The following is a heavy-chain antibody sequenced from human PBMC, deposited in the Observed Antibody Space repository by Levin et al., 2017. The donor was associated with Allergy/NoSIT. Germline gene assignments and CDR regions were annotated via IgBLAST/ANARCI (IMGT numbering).Heavy chain of an antibody. J-gene: IGHJ4*02. Sequence: GESLKISCVGSGFPFNTYDIRWVRQAPGKGLEWVSTISDTGATTHYADSVTGRFTVSRDNSKNTVYLQMNSLGAEDTALYYCARKACINCYGASDYWGQGTLVTVSS. D-gene: IGHD2-2*01. CDR2: ISDTGATT. CDR1: GFPFNTYD. V-gene: IGHV3-23*01. CDR3: ARKACINCYGASDY.